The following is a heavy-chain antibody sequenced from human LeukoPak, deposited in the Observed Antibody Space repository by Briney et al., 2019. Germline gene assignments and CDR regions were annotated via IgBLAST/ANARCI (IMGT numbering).Heavy chain of an antibody. Sequence: GGSLRLSCAASGFTFSSYSMNWVRQAPGKGLEWVSSISSSSSYIYYADSVKGRFTISRDNSKNTLYLQMNSLRAEDTAVYYCAKNHYYDSSGYYFFDYWGQGTLVTVSS. J-gene: IGHJ4*02. V-gene: IGHV3-21*01. D-gene: IGHD3-22*01. CDR2: ISSSSSYI. CDR3: AKNHYYDSSGYYFFDY. CDR1: GFTFSSYS.